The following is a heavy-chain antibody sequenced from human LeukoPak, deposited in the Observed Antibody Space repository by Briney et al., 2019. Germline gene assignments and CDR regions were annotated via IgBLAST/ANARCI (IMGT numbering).Heavy chain of an antibody. J-gene: IGHJ4*02. D-gene: IGHD5-18*01. Sequence: PGGSLRLSCAASGFTFSNAWMSWVRQASGKGLEWVGRIKSKTDGGTTDYAAPVKGRFTISRDDSKNTLYLQMNSLKTEDTAVYYCTTDSQGYSYGRGVFDYWGQGTLVTVSS. CDR2: IKSKTDGGTT. CDR1: GFTFSNAW. CDR3: TTDSQGYSYGRGVFDY. V-gene: IGHV3-15*01.